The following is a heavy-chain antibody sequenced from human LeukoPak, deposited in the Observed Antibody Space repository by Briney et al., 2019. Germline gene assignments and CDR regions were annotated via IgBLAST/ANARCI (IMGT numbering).Heavy chain of an antibody. CDR3: ARDGEAYGWNYAFDY. V-gene: IGHV3-23*01. CDR2: ISGSGGST. CDR1: GFTFSSYA. D-gene: IGHD1-7*01. J-gene: IGHJ4*02. Sequence: GGSLRLSCAASGFTFSSYAMSWVRQAPGKGLEWVSAISGSGGSTYYADSVKGRFTISRDNSKNTLYLQMNSLRAEDTAVYYCARDGEAYGWNYAFDYWGQGTLVTVSS.